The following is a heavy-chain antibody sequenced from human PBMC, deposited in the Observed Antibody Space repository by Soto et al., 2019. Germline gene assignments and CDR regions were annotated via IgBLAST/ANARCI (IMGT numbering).Heavy chain of an antibody. J-gene: IGHJ4*02. Sequence: QVQLVESGGGMVQPGRSLRLSCAASGFTFSSYGMHWVRQAPGKGLEWVAVIWYDGSNKYYADSVKGRFTISRDNSKNTLYLQMNSLRAEDTAVYYCARDPPALYYFDYWGQGTLVTVSS. CDR3: ARDPPALYYFDY. V-gene: IGHV3-33*01. CDR1: GFTFSSYG. D-gene: IGHD2-2*01. CDR2: IWYDGSNK.